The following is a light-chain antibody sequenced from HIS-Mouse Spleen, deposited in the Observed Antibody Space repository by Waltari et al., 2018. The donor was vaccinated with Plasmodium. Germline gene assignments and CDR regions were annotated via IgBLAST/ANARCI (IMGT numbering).Light chain of an antibody. Sequence: QSALTQPASVSGSPGQSIPISCTGTSRDVGGYNYFSWYQQHPGKAPKLMIYDVSNRPSGVSNRFSGSKSGNTASLTISGLQAEDEADYYCSSYTSSSKDVFGTGTKVTVL. V-gene: IGLV2-14*03. CDR3: SSYTSSSKDV. CDR2: DVS. CDR1: SRDVGGYNY. J-gene: IGLJ1*01.